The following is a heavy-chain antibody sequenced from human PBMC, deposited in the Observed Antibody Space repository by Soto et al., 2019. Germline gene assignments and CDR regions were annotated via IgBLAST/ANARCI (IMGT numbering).Heavy chain of an antibody. J-gene: IGHJ4*02. Sequence: VQLLESGGGLIQPGGSLRLSCAASGFTFSYGIHWLRQAPGKGLEWVAYISYDSSNKFYGDSVKGRFTISRDNSTNTQFLPMNSLRAEDMAVYYCAKLVIGYCSGNTCDDYWGQGTLGAVSS. CDR2: ISYDSSNK. V-gene: IGHV3-30*18. CDR3: AKLVIGYCSGNTCDDY. D-gene: IGHD2-15*01. CDR1: GFTFSYG.